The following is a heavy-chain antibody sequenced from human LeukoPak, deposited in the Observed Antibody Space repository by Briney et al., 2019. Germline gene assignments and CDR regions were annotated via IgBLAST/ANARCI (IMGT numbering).Heavy chain of an antibody. CDR2: ISSKSDGGTT. Sequence: PGGSLRLSCGASELAFKNVWMSWVRQAPGKGLEWVGRISSKSDGGTTDYAAPVKGRFTISRDDSKNTLYLQINSLKTEDTAVYYCTTGFYFIDVWGKGTTVTVSS. V-gene: IGHV3-15*01. CDR3: TTGFYFIDV. CDR1: ELAFKNVW. J-gene: IGHJ6*03.